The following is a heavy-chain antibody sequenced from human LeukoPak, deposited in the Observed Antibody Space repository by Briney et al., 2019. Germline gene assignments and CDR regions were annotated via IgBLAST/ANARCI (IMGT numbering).Heavy chain of an antibody. V-gene: IGHV3-23*01. CDR3: AKNSGGTCYSHLDY. CDR1: GFTFSSYG. D-gene: IGHD2-15*01. Sequence: GGSLRLSCAASGFTFSSYGMSWVRQAPGEGLEWVSGIRCNGSSKYYEDSVKGRFTISRDNSKNTLYLQMNSLRAEDTAVYYCAKNSGGTCYSHLDYWGQGTLVTVSS. J-gene: IGHJ4*02. CDR2: IRCNGSSK.